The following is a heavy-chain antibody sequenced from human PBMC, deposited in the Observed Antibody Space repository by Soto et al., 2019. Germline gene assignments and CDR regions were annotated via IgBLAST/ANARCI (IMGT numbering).Heavy chain of an antibody. D-gene: IGHD2-8*01. J-gene: IGHJ4*02. Sequence: SETLSLTCTVSGASISSNNWWSWVRQPPGEGLEWIGEVLPSGSTNYNPSLKSRVTISVDKSKNHFSLNLSSVTAADTAVYYCAGNNGPLLFDYWGQGTLVPVSS. V-gene: IGHV4-4*02. CDR2: VLPSGST. CDR1: GASISSNNW. CDR3: AGNNGPLLFDY.